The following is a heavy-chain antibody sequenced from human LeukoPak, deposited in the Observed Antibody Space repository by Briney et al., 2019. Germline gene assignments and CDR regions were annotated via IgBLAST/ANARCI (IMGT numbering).Heavy chain of an antibody. CDR3: ATALRYCTNGVCYTPNPHFDY. V-gene: IGHV1-24*01. CDR1: GYTLTELS. J-gene: IGHJ4*02. CDR2: FDPEDGET. Sequence: ASVKVSCKVFGYTLTELSMHWVRQAPGKGLEWMGGFDPEDGETIYAQKFQGRVTMTEDTSTDTAYMELSSLRSEDTAVYYCATALRYCTNGVCYTPNPHFDYWGQGTLVTVSS. D-gene: IGHD2-8*01.